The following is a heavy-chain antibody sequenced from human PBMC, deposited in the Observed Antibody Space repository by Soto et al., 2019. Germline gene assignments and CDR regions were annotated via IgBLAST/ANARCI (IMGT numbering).Heavy chain of an antibody. D-gene: IGHD5-18*01. V-gene: IGHV3-30-3*01. CDR1: GFTFSSYA. J-gene: IGHJ4*02. Sequence: PGGSLRLSCAASGFTFSSYAMHWVRQAPGKGLEWVAVISYDGSNKYYADSVKGRFTISRDNSKNTLYLQMNSLRAEDTAVYYCARDWNPVEVQLRILVDYWGQGTLVTVSS. CDR2: ISYDGSNK. CDR3: ARDWNPVEVQLRILVDY.